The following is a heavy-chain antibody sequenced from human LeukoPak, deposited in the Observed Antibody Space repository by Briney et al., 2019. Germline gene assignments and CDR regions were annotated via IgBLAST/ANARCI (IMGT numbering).Heavy chain of an antibody. D-gene: IGHD1-26*01. CDR1: GSSISSYY. CDR2: IYYSGST. Sequence: SETLSLTCTVPGSSISSYYWSWIRQPPGKGLEWIGYIYYSGSTNYNPSLKSRVTISVDTSKNQFSLKLSSVTAADTAVYYCARVGGTNYYYYGMDVWGQGTTVTVSS. J-gene: IGHJ6*02. V-gene: IGHV4-59*01. CDR3: ARVGGTNYYYYGMDV.